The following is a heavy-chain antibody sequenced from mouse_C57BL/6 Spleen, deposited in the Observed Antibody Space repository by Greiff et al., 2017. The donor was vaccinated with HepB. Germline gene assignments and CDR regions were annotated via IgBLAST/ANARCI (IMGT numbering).Heavy chain of an antibody. J-gene: IGHJ3*01. CDR1: GYTFTDYN. CDR3: ARWSYGSSYEAWFAY. Sequence: VQLQQSGPELVKPGASVKIPCKASGYTFTDYNMDWVKQSHGKSLEWIGDINPNNGGTIYNQKFKGKATLTVDKSSSTAYMELRSLTSEDTAVYYCARWSYGSSYEAWFAYWGQGTLVTVSA. V-gene: IGHV1-18*01. CDR2: INPNNGGT. D-gene: IGHD1-1*01.